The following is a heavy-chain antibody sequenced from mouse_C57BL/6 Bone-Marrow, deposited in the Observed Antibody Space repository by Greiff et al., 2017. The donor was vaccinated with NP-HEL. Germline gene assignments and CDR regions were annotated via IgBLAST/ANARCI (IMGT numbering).Heavy chain of an antibody. CDR1: GYSFTGYF. J-gene: IGHJ1*03. CDR3: AREGGYYYDSSLWWYFDV. D-gene: IGHD1-1*01. V-gene: IGHV1-20*01. CDR2: INPYNGDT. Sequence: VQLQQSGPELVKPGDSVKISCKASGYSFTGYFMNWVMQSHGKSLEWIGRINPYNGDTFYNQKFKGKATLTVDKSSSTAHMELRSLTSKDSAVYYCAREGGYYYDSSLWWYFDVWGTGTTVTVSS.